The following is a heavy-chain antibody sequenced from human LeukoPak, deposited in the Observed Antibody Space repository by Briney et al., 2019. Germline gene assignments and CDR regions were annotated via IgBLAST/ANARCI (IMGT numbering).Heavy chain of an antibody. J-gene: IGHJ4*02. D-gene: IGHD1-14*01. CDR1: GFTFSSYG. CDR2: ISYDGSNK. Sequence: PGGSLRLSCAASGFTFSSYGMHWVRQAPGKGLEWVAVISYDGSNKYYADSVKGRFTISRDNSKNTLYLQMNSLRAEDTAVYYCAKGATNHLLPGWDYFNYWGQGTLVTVSS. V-gene: IGHV3-30*18. CDR3: AKGATNHLLPGWDYFNY.